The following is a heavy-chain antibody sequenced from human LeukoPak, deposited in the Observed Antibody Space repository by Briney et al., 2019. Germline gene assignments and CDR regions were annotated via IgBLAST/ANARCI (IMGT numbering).Heavy chain of an antibody. Sequence: GGSLRLSCAGSGFTFSSYWMSWVRQAPGKGLEWVANIKQDGSEKYYVDSVKGRFTISRDNARNSLYLQMNSLRAEDTAVYHCARELGDYGGKANWGQGTLVTVSS. CDR3: ARELGDYGGKAN. CDR2: IKQDGSEK. V-gene: IGHV3-7*04. D-gene: IGHD4-23*01. CDR1: GFTFSSYW. J-gene: IGHJ4*02.